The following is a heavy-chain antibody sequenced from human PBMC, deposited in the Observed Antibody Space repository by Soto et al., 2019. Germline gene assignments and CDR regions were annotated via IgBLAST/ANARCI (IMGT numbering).Heavy chain of an antibody. CDR3: ARASIHGSSWYFWFDP. V-gene: IGHV1-69*01. D-gene: IGHD6-13*01. Sequence: QVQLVQSGAELRKRGSSVKVSCKSSGGTFSRHAINWVRQAPGQGLEWMGGIIPLFGTTNYAQKFKGRLTITADESTNTTYMELSSLKSEDAAVYSCARASIHGSSWYFWFDPWGQGTLVTVSS. CDR1: GGTFSRHA. J-gene: IGHJ5*02. CDR2: IIPLFGTT.